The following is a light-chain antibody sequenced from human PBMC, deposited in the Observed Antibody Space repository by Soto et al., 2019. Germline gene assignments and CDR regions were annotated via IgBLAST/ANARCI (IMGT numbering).Light chain of an antibody. CDR2: AAS. V-gene: IGKV1-9*01. J-gene: IGKJ3*01. Sequence: DIQLTQSPSFLSASVGDRVTITCRASQGISSYLAGDQQKPGKAPKLLIYAASTLQSGVPSRFSGSGSGTEFTLTISSLQPEDFATYYCQQLNSYPLFGPGTKVDIK. CDR3: QQLNSYPL. CDR1: QGISSY.